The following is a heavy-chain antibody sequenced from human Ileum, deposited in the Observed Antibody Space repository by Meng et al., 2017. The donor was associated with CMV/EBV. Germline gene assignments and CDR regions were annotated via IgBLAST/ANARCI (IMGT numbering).Heavy chain of an antibody. Sequence: QMQLQESGPRLVKPSETLSLTCIVSGDSIRGYHWTWIRKPAGKGLEWIGRLRTSGTTDHNPSLKSRVTLSIDTSKNQFSLKLNSVTAADTAVYYCGRAGARGVPVDMWGQGTLVTVSS. D-gene: IGHD3-10*01. J-gene: IGHJ4*02. CDR3: GRAGARGVPVDM. CDR2: LRTSGTT. CDR1: GDSIRGYH. V-gene: IGHV4-4*07.